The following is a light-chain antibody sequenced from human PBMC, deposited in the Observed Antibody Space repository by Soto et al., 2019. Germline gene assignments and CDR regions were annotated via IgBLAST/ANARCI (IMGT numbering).Light chain of an antibody. V-gene: IGKV1-5*01. CDR2: DAS. CDR1: QSLTRW. Sequence: DIQMTQSPSTLSASVGDRVTITCRASQSLTRWLAWYKQKPGKAPKLLVYDASSLQSGVPSRFSSSGSGTEFTLTISSLEPDDFPTYYCQQYTTSSPTFGQGTKVDIK. J-gene: IGKJ1*01. CDR3: QQYTTSSPT.